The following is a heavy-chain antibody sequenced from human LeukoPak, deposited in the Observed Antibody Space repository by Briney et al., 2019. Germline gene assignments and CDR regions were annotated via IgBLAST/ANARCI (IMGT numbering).Heavy chain of an antibody. CDR1: GGSFSGYY. CDR3: ARVDSSGLIYYYYYYMDV. CDR2: INHSGST. J-gene: IGHJ6*03. Sequence: PSETLSLTCAVYGGSFSGYYWSWIRQPPGKGLEWIGEINHSGSTNYNPSLKSRVTISVDTSKNQFSLKLSSVTAADTAVYYCARVDSSGLIYYYYYYMDVWGKGTTVTVSS. V-gene: IGHV4-34*01. D-gene: IGHD6-19*01.